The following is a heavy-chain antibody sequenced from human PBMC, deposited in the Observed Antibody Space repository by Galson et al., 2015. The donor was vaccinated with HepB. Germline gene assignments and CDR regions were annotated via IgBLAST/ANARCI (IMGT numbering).Heavy chain of an antibody. CDR3: AKDRVPNADWTVDS. CDR2: IYGSGGSI. J-gene: IGHJ4*02. V-gene: IGHV3-23*01. CDR1: GFTFSTYT. Sequence: SLRLSCAASGFTFSTYTLHWVRQAQGKGLEWVSGIYGSGGSIFYADSVKGRFAISRDNSKNTLYLQMNSLRAEDTALYFCAKDRVPNADWTVDSWGQGTLVTVSS. D-gene: IGHD3/OR15-3a*01.